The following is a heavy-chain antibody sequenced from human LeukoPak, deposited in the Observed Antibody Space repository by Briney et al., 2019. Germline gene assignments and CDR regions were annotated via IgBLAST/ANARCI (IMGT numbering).Heavy chain of an antibody. V-gene: IGHV4-39*07. CDR3: AREGSGGNYYYYYMDV. J-gene: IGHJ6*03. CDR2: IYYSGST. D-gene: IGHD2-15*01. CDR1: GGSISSSSYY. Sequence: SETLSLTCTVSGGSISSSSYYWGWIRQPPGKGLEWIGSIYYSGSTYYNPSLKSRVTVSVDTSKNQFSLKLRSVTAADTAVYYCAREGSGGNYYYYYMDVWGKETTVTVSS.